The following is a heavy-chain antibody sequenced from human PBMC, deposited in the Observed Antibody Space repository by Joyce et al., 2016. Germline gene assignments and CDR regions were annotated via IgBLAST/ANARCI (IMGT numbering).Heavy chain of an antibody. D-gene: IGHD4-17*01. J-gene: IGHJ4*02. Sequence: QVQLVQSGAEVREPGASVKVSCKASGNYVHWVRQAPGQGLEWMGLISPSGDGTVYAQRFRGRVTVTRDTATSTVYMDLYNLGSEDTAIYYCTRDDVGYGDSTLWGQGTLVSVSS. CDR2: ISPSGDGT. CDR1: GNY. CDR3: TRDDVGYGDSTL. V-gene: IGHV1-46*01.